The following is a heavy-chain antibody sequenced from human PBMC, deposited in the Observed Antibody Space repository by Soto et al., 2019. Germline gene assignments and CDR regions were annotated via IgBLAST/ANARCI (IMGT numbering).Heavy chain of an antibody. V-gene: IGHV4-39*01. D-gene: IGHD2-21*02. CDR3: ASDSDIARFFI. CDR1: DDGSSY. J-gene: IGHJ4*02. CDR2: IHYGGTT. Sequence: SETLSLTCSVSDDGSSYWGWIRQPPGKGLEWIGSIHYGGTTYYNPSLRSRVTISLDTSKSQFSLNLNSVIAADAAVYYCASDSDIARFFIWGQGIPVTVSS.